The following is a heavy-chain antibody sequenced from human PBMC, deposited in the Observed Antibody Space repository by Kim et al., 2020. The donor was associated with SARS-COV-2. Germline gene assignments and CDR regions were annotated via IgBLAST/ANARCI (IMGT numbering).Heavy chain of an antibody. V-gene: IGHV1-2*02. CDR2: INPNSGGT. D-gene: IGHD2-15*01. CDR3: ARVGSRDGGIGYCSGGSCYSQVYGMDV. Sequence: ASVKVSCKASGYTFTGYYMHWVRQAPGQGLEWMGWINPNSGGTNYAQKFQGRVTMTRDTSISTAYMELSRLRSDDTAVYYCARVGSRDGGIGYCSGGSCYSQVYGMDVWGQGTTVTVSS. J-gene: IGHJ6*02. CDR1: GYTFTGYY.